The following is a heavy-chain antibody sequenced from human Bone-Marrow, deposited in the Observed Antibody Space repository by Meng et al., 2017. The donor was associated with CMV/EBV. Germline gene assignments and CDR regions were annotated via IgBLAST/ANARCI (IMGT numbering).Heavy chain of an antibody. CDR1: GFSRSISGLG. CDR2: IYWDDDT. CDR3: ARTSRGYGGSYLH. Sequence: FSGFSRSISGLGVGWVRQPPGKALEWLALIYWDDDTRYSPSLKSRLTITKDSFRKQVVLQMTNMDPADTATYYCARTSRGYGGSYLHWGQGTLVTVSS. J-gene: IGHJ4*02. V-gene: IGHV2-5*02. D-gene: IGHD1-26*01.